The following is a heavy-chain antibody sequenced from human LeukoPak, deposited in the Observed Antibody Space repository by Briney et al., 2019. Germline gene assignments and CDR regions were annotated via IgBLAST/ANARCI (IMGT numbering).Heavy chain of an antibody. CDR2: FDPEDGET. D-gene: IGHD3-10*01. J-gene: IGHJ3*02. CDR3: ACHGSGSYDAFDI. CDR1: GYTLTELS. V-gene: IGHV1-24*01. Sequence: ASVKVSCKVSGYTLTELSMHWVRQAPGKGLEWMGGFDPEDGETIYAQKFQGRVTMTEDTSTDTAYMELSSLRSEDTGVYYCACHGSGSYDAFDIWGQGTMVTVSS.